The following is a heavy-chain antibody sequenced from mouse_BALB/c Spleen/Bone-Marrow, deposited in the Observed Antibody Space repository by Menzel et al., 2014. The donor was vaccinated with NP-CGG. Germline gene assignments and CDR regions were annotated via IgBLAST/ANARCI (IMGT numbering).Heavy chain of an antibody. J-gene: IGHJ1*01. CDR2: INPDSSTI. Sequence: EVQVVESGGGLVQPGGSLKLSCVASGFDFSRYWMSWVRQAPGKGLEWIGEINPDSSTINYTPSLKDKFIISRDNAKNTLYLQMSKVRSEDTALYSCGLLGYYGYRDVSGAGTTVTISS. D-gene: IGHD2-3*01. CDR1: GFDFSRYW. V-gene: IGHV4-1*02. CDR3: GLLGYYGYRDV.